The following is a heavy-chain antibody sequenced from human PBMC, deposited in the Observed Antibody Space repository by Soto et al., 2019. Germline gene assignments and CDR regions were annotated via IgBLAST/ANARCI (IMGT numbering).Heavy chain of an antibody. CDR2: VYHNGRT. V-gene: IGHV4-59*01. J-gene: IGHJ5*02. D-gene: IGHD6-13*01. Sequence: QVLLQESGPRLVKPSETLSLTCNVSGGSIENYYWSWIRQAPGKGLEWIGYVYHNGRTSYNPSLKSRVSISVDRSKNQFSLNLSSVTAADTAVYYCAREDRISAPGGIRFHPWGQVTLVTVSS. CDR1: GGSIENYY. CDR3: AREDRISAPGGIRFHP.